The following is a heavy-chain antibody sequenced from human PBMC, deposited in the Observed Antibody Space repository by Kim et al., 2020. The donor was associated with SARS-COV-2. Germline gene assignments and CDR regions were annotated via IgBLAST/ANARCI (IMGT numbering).Heavy chain of an antibody. Sequence: PSLKSRVTISVDTSKNQFSLKLRSVTAADTAVYYCARAPWIPSSPYYFDYWGQGTLVTVSS. J-gene: IGHJ4*02. V-gene: IGHV4-59*01. CDR3: ARAPWIPSSPYYFDY. D-gene: IGHD5-18*01.